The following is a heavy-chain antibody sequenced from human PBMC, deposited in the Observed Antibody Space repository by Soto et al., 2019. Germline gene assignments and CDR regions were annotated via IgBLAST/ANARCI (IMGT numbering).Heavy chain of an antibody. CDR3: ARSLPGGTIFYMDI. CDR2: IYYSGTA. D-gene: IGHD1-26*01. Sequence: QLQLRESGPGLVQPAQTLSLTCTVAGGSITGGFSYWTWVRQHPGKVLEWVGHIYYSGTAYYNLSLKSRVDISVDPSQNRFSLKLPSVTAADTAMYFCARSLPGGTIFYMDIWGEGTTVTVSS. V-gene: IGHV4-31*03. CDR1: GGSITGGFSY. J-gene: IGHJ6*03.